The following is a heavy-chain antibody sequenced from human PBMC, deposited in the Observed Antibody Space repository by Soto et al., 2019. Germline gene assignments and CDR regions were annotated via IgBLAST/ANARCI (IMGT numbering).Heavy chain of an antibody. J-gene: IGHJ5*02. Sequence: PGGSLRLSCAASGFTFSSYSMNWVRQAPGKGLEWVSSISSSSSYIYYADSVKGRFTISRDNAKNTLYLQMNSLRAEDTAVYYCAKWRGGGYWVTTYNWFDPWGQGTLVTVSS. D-gene: IGHD2-21*01. V-gene: IGHV3-21*04. CDR3: AKWRGGGYWVTTYNWFDP. CDR2: ISSSSSYI. CDR1: GFTFSSYS.